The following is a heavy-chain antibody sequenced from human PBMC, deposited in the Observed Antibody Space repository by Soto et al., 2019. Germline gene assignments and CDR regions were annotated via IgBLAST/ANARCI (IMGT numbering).Heavy chain of an antibody. CDR1: GYTFTSYA. CDR3: AREEYSSSFLGAFDI. J-gene: IGHJ3*02. Sequence: QVPLVQSGAEVKKPGASVKVSCKASGYTFTSYAMHWVRQAPGQRLEWMGWINAGNGNTKYSQKFQGRVTITRDTSASTAYMELSSLRSEDTDVYYCAREEYSSSFLGAFDIWGQGTMVTVSS. V-gene: IGHV1-3*01. CDR2: INAGNGNT. D-gene: IGHD6-6*01.